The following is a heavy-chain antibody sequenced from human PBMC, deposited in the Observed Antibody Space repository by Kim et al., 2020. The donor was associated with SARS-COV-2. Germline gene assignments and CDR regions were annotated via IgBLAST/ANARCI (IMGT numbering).Heavy chain of an antibody. D-gene: IGHD3-3*01. Sequence: SETLSLTCTVSGGSISSSSYYWGWIRQPPGKGLEWIGSIYYSGSTYYNPSLKSRVTISVDTSKNQFSLKLSSVTAADTAVYYCARLQGRFLEWSLFDYWGQGTLVTVSS. J-gene: IGHJ4*02. CDR3: ARLQGRFLEWSLFDY. V-gene: IGHV4-39*01. CDR1: GGSISSSSYY. CDR2: IYYSGST.